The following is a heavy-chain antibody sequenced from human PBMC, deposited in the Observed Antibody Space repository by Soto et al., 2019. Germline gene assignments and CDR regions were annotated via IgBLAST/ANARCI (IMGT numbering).Heavy chain of an antibody. CDR2: IYYSGST. V-gene: IGHV4-59*01. D-gene: IGHD4-17*01. CDR3: ARGSTDYYYYYMDV. Sequence: SETLCLSCTVSGGSSSSYYWSWIRQPPGKGLEWIGYIYYSGSTNYNPSLKSRVTISVDTSKNQFSLKLSSVTAADTAFYYCARGSTDYYYYYMDVWGKGTTVTVSS. J-gene: IGHJ6*03. CDR1: GGSSSSYY.